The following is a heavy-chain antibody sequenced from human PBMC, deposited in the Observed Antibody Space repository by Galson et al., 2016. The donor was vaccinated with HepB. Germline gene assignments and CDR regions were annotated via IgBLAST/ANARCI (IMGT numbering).Heavy chain of an antibody. J-gene: IGHJ4*02. CDR2: IRKDGDVK. Sequence: RLSCAASGFSFSIYWMTWVRQAPGKGLEWVANIRKDGDVKDYGASVRDRFTISRSNAMNSLFLQMDDLRAEDTAVYYCVRDSGWNYNYWGQGTLVTVSS. CDR3: VRDSGWNYNY. CDR1: GFSFSIYW. V-gene: IGHV3-7*01. D-gene: IGHD1-7*01.